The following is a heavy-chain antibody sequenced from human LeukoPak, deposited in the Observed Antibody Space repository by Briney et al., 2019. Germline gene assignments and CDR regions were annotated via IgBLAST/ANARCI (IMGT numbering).Heavy chain of an antibody. Sequence: SETLSLTCTVSGGSISTYYWTWIRQPPGKGLEWIGHIYYSGTTNYNPSLKSRVTISVDTSKNQFSLNLSSVTPADTAVYYCARDLGSSTSQNWFDPWGQGTLVTVSS. CDR3: ARDLGSSTSQNWFDP. J-gene: IGHJ5*02. CDR2: IYYSGTT. CDR1: GGSISTYY. V-gene: IGHV4-59*01. D-gene: IGHD2-2*01.